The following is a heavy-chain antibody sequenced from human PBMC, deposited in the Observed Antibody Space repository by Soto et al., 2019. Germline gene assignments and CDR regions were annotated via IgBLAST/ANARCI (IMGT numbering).Heavy chain of an antibody. CDR2: ISGSGGST. Sequence: PGGSLRLSCAASGFPFSSYAMSWVRQAPGKGLEWVSAISGSGGSTYYADSVKGRFTISRDNSKNTLYLQMNSLRAEDTAVYYCAKVMITFGGVIAQAAFDIWGQGTMVTVSS. D-gene: IGHD3-16*02. V-gene: IGHV3-23*01. CDR1: GFPFSSYA. CDR3: AKVMITFGGVIAQAAFDI. J-gene: IGHJ3*02.